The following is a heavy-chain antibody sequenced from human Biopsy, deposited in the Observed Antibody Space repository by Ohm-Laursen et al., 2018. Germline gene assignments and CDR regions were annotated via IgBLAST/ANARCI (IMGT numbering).Heavy chain of an antibody. CDR2: VYDSGTT. J-gene: IGHJ6*02. CDR3: TRDVKRYCSGTSCYSGYFGMDV. D-gene: IGHD2-2*01. Sequence: SETLSLTCSVSGGTVSDSYHFWRWIRQPPGKGLGWIGNVYDSGTTNYNPSLKSRVTISLNTSKNQFSLKLNSVTAADTAVYFCTRDVKRYCSGTSCYSGYFGMDVWGQGTTVTVSS. V-gene: IGHV4-61*01. CDR1: GGTVSDSYHF.